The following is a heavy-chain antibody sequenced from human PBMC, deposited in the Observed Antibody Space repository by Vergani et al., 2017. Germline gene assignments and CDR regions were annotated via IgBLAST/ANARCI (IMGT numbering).Heavy chain of an antibody. D-gene: IGHD3-10*01. CDR1: GYSFTSYW. CDR2: IDSSDSYT. Sequence: EVQLVQSGAEVKKPGESLRISCKGSGYSFTSYWISWVRQMPGKGLEWMGRIDSSDSYTNYSPSFQGHVTISADKSISTAYLQWSSLKASDTAMYYCASDGPGSYYTPRTLDYWGQGTLVTVSS. J-gene: IGHJ4*02. V-gene: IGHV5-10-1*01. CDR3: ASDGPGSYYTPRTLDY.